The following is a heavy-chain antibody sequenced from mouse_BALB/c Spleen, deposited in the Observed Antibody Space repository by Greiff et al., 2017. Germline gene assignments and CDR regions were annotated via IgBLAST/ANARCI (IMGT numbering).Heavy chain of an antibody. V-gene: IGHV2-9*02. CDR2: IWAGGST. Sequence: VKLKESGPGLVAPSQSLSITCTVSGFSLTSYGVHWVRQPPGKGLEWLGVIWAGGSTNYNSALMSRLSISKDNSKSQVFLKMNSLQTDDTAMYYCARGEDYAMDYWGQGTSVTVSS. J-gene: IGHJ4*01. CDR1: GFSLTSYG. CDR3: ARGEDYAMDY.